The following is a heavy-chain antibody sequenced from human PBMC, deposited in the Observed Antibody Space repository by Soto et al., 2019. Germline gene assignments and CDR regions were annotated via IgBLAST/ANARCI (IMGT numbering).Heavy chain of an antibody. CDR3: ARSRVSSSWYYYYGMDV. V-gene: IGHV5-51*01. J-gene: IGHJ6*02. D-gene: IGHD6-13*01. Sequence: GESLKISCKGSGYSFTSYWIGWVRQMPGKGLEWMGIIYPGDSDTRYSPSFQGQVTISADKSISTAYLQWSSLKASDTAMYYCARSRVSSSWYYYYGMDVWGQGTTVTVSS. CDR1: GYSFTSYW. CDR2: IYPGDSDT.